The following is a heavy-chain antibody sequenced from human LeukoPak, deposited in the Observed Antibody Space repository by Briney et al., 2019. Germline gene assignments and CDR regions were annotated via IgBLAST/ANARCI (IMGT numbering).Heavy chain of an antibody. CDR2: ISSSSSTI. CDR3: ARDIAAAGTPEGDY. Sequence: PGGSLRLSCAASGFTFSDFWMHWVRQAPGKGLEWVSYISSSSSTIYYADSVKGRFTISRDNAKNSLYLQMNSLRAEDTAVYYCARDIAAAGTPEGDYWGQGTLVTVSS. D-gene: IGHD6-13*01. CDR1: GFTFSDFW. J-gene: IGHJ4*02. V-gene: IGHV3-48*04.